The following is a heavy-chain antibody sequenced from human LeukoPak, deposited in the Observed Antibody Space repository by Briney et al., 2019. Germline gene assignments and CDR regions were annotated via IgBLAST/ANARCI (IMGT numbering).Heavy chain of an antibody. CDR2: IYMSGST. V-gene: IGHV4-61*02. J-gene: IGHJ4*02. D-gene: IGHD3-22*01. CDR3: AGGYSSGWTAGLDF. Sequence: SQTLSLSCTVSGGSVSSASYYWSWVRQPAGKGLEWIGLIYMSGSTNYNPSLKSRVTISVDTSKNQFSLQLSSLTAADTAVYYCAGGYSSGWTAGLDFWGQGTLVTVSS. CDR1: GGSVSSASYY.